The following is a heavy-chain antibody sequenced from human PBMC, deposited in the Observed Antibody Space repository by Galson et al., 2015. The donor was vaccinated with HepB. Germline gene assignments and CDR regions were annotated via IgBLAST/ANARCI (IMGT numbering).Heavy chain of an antibody. CDR1: GFSLSNYN. D-gene: IGHD2-15*01. Sequence: SLRLSCAPSGFSLSNYNMNWVRQAPGKGLEWVSSISSSSSYIYYADSVKGRFTISRDNAKNSLYLQMNSLSVEDMAVYYCARVGYCSGGTCYGYNYYYMDVWGIVTTVTVSS. CDR3: ARVGYCSGGTCYGYNYYYMDV. CDR2: ISSSSSYI. V-gene: IGHV3-21*01. J-gene: IGHJ6*03.